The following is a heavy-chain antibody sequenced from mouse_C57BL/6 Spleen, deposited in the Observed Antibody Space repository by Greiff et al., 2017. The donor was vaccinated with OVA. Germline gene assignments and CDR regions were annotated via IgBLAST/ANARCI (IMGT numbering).Heavy chain of an antibody. CDR1: GYTFTSYW. J-gene: IGHJ2*01. CDR2: IDPNSGGA. Sequence: QVQLQQPGAELVKPGASVKLSCKASGYTFTSYWMHWVKQRPGRGLEWIGRIDPNSGGAKYNEKFKSKATLTVDKPSSTAYMQLSSLTSEDSAVYYCARGVIITTVVVDYFDYWGQGTTLTVSS. D-gene: IGHD1-1*01. V-gene: IGHV1-72*01. CDR3: ARGVIITTVVVDYFDY.